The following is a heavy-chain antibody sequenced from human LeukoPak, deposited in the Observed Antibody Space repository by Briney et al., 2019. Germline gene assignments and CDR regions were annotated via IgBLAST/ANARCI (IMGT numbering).Heavy chain of an antibody. D-gene: IGHD3-3*01. J-gene: IGHJ6*02. CDR1: GFTFSSYG. CDR2: ISGSGGST. Sequence: PGGSLRLSCAASGFTFSSYGMSWVRQAPGKGLEWVPGISGSGGSTYYADSVKGRFTISRDNSKNTLYLQMNSLRAEDTAVYYCAKYYGVTIIGMIISDYYYYGMDVWGPGTTVTVS. V-gene: IGHV3-23*01. CDR3: AKYYGVTIIGMIISDYYYYGMDV.